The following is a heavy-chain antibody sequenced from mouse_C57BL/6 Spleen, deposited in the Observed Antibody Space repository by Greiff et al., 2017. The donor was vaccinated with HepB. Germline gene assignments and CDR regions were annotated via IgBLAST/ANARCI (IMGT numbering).Heavy chain of an antibody. CDR2: IYPGSGNT. CDR1: GYSFTSYY. CDR3: GRGETDQPFAY. J-gene: IGHJ3*01. V-gene: IGHV1-66*01. Sequence: QVQLQQSGPELVKPGASVKISCKASGYSFTSYYIHWVKQRPGQGLEWIGWIYPGSGNTKYNEKFKGKATLTADTSSSTAYMQLSSLTSEDSAVYYCGRGETDQPFAYWGQGTLVTVSA. D-gene: IGHD3-2*02.